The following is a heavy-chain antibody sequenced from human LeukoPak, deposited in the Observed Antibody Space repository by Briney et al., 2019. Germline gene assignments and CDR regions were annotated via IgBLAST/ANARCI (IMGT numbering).Heavy chain of an antibody. CDR3: ARDRYYYDSSGYYGNWFDP. J-gene: IGHJ5*02. Sequence: ASVKVSCKASGYTFTGYYMHWVRQAPGQGLEWMGWINPNSGGTNYAQKLQGRVTMTTDTSTSTAYMELRSLRSDDTAVYYCARDRYYYDSSGYYGNWFDPWGQGTLVTVSS. CDR1: GYTFTGYY. D-gene: IGHD3-22*01. CDR2: INPNSGGT. V-gene: IGHV1-2*02.